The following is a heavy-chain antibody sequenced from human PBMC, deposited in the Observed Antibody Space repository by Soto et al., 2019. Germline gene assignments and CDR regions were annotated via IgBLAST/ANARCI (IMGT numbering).Heavy chain of an antibody. V-gene: IGHV4-31*03. CDR2: IYYSGST. CDR1: GGSISSGGYY. D-gene: IGHD3-10*01. J-gene: IGHJ4*02. CDR3: ARDTNYSAFDY. Sequence: LSLTCTVSGGSISSGGYYWSWIRQHPGKGLEWIGYIYYSGSTYYNPSLKSRVTISVDTSKNQFSLKLSSVAAADTAVYYCARDTNYSAFDYWGQGTLVTVSS.